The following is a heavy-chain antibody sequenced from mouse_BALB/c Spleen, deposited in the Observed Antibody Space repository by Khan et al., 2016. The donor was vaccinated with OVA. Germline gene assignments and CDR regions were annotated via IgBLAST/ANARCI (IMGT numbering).Heavy chain of an antibody. J-gene: IGHJ3*01. CDR1: GFSLTGFG. V-gene: IGHV2-6-7*01. D-gene: IGHD1-2*01. CDR2: IWGDGST. Sequence: QVQLKQSGPGLVAPSQSLSITCTVSGFSLTGFGLNWIRQPPGKGLEWLGMIWGDGSTDYNSALKSRLSISKDNSKSQVFLKMNSLQTDDTARYYGAGELRLGGFAYWGQGTLVTVSA. CDR3: AGELRLGGFAY.